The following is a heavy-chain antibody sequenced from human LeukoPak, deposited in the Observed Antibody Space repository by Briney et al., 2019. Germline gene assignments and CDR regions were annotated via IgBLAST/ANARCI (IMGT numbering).Heavy chain of an antibody. D-gene: IGHD6-6*01. Sequence: ASVKVSCKCSRYTFIGYYMHWVRQPPGQGREWMGWINPNSGGTNYAKKFQGRVTMTRDTSISTAYMELSRLRSDDTAVYYCARDMRIAARMGGYWGQGTLVTVSS. CDR1: RYTFIGYY. J-gene: IGHJ4*02. CDR2: INPNSGGT. V-gene: IGHV1-2*02. CDR3: ARDMRIAARMGGY.